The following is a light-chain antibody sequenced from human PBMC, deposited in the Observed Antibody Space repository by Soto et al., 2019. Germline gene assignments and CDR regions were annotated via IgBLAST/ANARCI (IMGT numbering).Light chain of an antibody. CDR3: MQALQTPIT. V-gene: IGKV2-28*01. CDR2: MGS. J-gene: IGKJ4*01. Sequence: DIVMTQSPLSLPVTPGEPASISCRSSQSVLHSNGYNYLDWYLQKPVQSPQLLSYMGSNRASGVPDRFSGSGSGTDFTLKISRVEAEDVGVYYCMQALQTPITFGGGTKVEIK. CDR1: QSVLHSNGYNY.